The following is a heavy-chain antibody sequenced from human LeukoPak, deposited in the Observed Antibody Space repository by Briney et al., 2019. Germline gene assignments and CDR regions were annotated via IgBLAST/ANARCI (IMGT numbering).Heavy chain of an antibody. Sequence: GGSLRLSCAASRFTFSNYEMNWVRQAPGKGLEWVSYISSSGSTIYYADSVKGRFTISRDNAKNSLYLQINSLRAEDTAVYYCARTYCSGGSCYSGAFDIWGQGTIVTVSS. D-gene: IGHD2-15*01. CDR2: ISSSGSTI. CDR3: ARTYCSGGSCYSGAFDI. V-gene: IGHV3-48*03. J-gene: IGHJ3*02. CDR1: RFTFSNYE.